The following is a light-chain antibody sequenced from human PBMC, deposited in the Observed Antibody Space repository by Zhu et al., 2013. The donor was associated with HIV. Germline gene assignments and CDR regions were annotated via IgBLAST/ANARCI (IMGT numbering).Light chain of an antibody. V-gene: IGLV1-40*01. CDR3: TSYTGRSTLHVV. CDR1: SSNIGAGYD. J-gene: IGLJ2*01. Sequence: QSVLTQPPSVSGAPGQRVTISCTGSSSNIGAGYDVHWYQQLPGTAPKLLIYGNNNRPSGVPDRFSGSKSGNTASLTISGLQAEDEADYYCTSYTGRSTLHVVFGGGTKLTVL. CDR2: GNN.